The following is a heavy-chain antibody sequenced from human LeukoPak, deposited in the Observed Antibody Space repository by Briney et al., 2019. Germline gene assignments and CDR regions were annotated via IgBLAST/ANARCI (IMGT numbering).Heavy chain of an antibody. V-gene: IGHV3-73*01. CDR3: TRLVYYGDGFDY. J-gene: IGHJ4*02. D-gene: IGHD4-17*01. CDR1: GFTFSGSA. CDR2: IRSKANSYAT. Sequence: GGSLRLSRAASGFTFSGSAMHWVRQASGKGLEWVGRIRSKANSYATAYAASVKGRFTISRDDSKNTAYLQMNSLKTEDTAVYYCTRLVYYGDGFDYWGQGTLVTVSS.